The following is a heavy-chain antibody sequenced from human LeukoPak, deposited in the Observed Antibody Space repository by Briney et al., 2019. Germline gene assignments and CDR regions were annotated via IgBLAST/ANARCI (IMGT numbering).Heavy chain of an antibody. D-gene: IGHD6-19*01. Sequence: PGGSLRLSCAASGFTFSSYGIHWVRQAPGKGLEWVAVIWYDGSNKYYADSVKGRFTISRDNSKNTLYLQMNSLRAEDTAVYYCAKDTGIAVAGLDYWGQGTLVTVSS. CDR1: GFTFSSYG. CDR2: IWYDGSNK. CDR3: AKDTGIAVAGLDY. J-gene: IGHJ4*02. V-gene: IGHV3-33*06.